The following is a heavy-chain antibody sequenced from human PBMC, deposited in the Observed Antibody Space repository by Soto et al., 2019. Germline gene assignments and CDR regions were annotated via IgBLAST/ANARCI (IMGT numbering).Heavy chain of an antibody. Sequence: GGSLRISCAASGFTFTIYSMNWVRHAPGKGLEWVSSISSTTHYIYYADSMRGRFTISRDNAKNAVYLEMNSLRAEDTAVYYCARGSEDLTSNFDYWGQGTLVTVSS. J-gene: IGHJ4*02. V-gene: IGHV3-21*06. CDR3: ARGSEDLTSNFDY. CDR2: ISSTTHYI. CDR1: GFTFTIYS.